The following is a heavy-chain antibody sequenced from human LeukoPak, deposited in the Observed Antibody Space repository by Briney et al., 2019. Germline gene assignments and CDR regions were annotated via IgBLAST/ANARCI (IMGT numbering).Heavy chain of an antibody. V-gene: IGHV4-61*02. CDR3: AREAPMVRGVITYNWFDP. CDR1: GGSISSGSYY. CDR2: IYTSGST. J-gene: IGHJ5*02. Sequence: PSETLSLTCTVSGGSISSGSYYWSWIRQPAGKGLEWIGRIYTSGSTNYNPSLKSRVTISVDTSKNQFSLKLSSVTAADTAVYYCAREAPMVRGVITYNWFDPWGQGTLVTVSS. D-gene: IGHD3-10*01.